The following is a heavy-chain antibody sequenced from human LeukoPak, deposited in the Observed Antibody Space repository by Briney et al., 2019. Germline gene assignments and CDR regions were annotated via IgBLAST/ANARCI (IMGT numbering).Heavy chain of an antibody. CDR2: IIPIFGTA. CDR1: GGTFSSSG. CDR3: ATDPNRGWFDP. Sequence: GASVKVSCKASGGTFSSSGISWVRQAPGQGLERMGGIIPIFGTANYAQKFQGRVTITADESTSTAYMELRSLRSEDTAVYYCATDPNRGWFDPWGQGTLVTVSS. V-gene: IGHV1-69*13. D-gene: IGHD1-14*01. J-gene: IGHJ5*02.